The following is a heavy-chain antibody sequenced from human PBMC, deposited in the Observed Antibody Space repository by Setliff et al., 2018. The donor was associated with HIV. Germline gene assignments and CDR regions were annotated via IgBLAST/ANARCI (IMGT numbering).Heavy chain of an antibody. CDR2: ISPDGNRN. CDR1: GFTFSNFW. CDR3: ARVHLRTNAVYGVVSNQFDP. V-gene: IGHV3-7*03. Sequence: GGSLRLSCAASGFTFSNFWMHWVRQAPGKGLEWVASISPDGNRNYCVGSVKGRFTASRDNAKSSLYLQMNSLRAEDTAVYYCARVHLRTNAVYGVVSNQFDPWGQGTLVTVSS. J-gene: IGHJ5*02. D-gene: IGHD2-8*01.